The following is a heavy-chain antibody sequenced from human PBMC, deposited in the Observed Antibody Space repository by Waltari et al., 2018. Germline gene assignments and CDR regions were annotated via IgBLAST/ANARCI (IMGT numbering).Heavy chain of an antibody. CDR3: ARLEGNSAGQATYYFDY. CDR2: VDPGDSDT. V-gene: IGHV5-51*01. CDR1: GYSFTSYW. D-gene: IGHD6-13*01. Sequence: ELQLVQSGAEVKKPGESLKISCKGSGYSFTSYWIGWVRQMPGKGLEWMGIVDPGDSDTRDSPSFQGQVTISAHKSISTAYLQWSSLKASDTAMYYCARLEGNSAGQATYYFDYWGQGTLVTVSS. J-gene: IGHJ4*02.